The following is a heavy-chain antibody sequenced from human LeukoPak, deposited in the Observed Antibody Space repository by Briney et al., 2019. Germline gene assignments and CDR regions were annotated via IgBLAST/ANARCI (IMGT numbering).Heavy chain of an antibody. CDR2: INPNSGGT. Sequence: ASVKVSCKASGYTFTGYYMHWVRQAPGQGLEWMGWINPNSGGTNYAQKFQGRVTMTRDTSISTAYMELSRLRSDDTAVYYCARDLADYGDYEGVSYWGQGTLVTVSS. D-gene: IGHD4-17*01. J-gene: IGHJ4*02. CDR1: GYTFTGYY. V-gene: IGHV1-2*02. CDR3: ARDLADYGDYEGVSY.